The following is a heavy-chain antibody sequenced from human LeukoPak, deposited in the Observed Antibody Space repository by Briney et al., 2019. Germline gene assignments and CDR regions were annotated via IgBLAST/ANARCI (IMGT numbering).Heavy chain of an antibody. D-gene: IGHD6-13*01. CDR1: GYTFTGYY. CDR2: INPNSGNT. CDR3: ARGLYSSSWYYYYYYYMDV. J-gene: IGHJ6*03. Sequence: ASVKVSCEASGYTFTGYYMHWVRQVPGQGLEWMGWINPNSGNTGYAQKFQGRVTITRNTSISTAYMELSSLRSEDTAVYYCARGLYSSSWYYYYYYYMDVWGKGTTVTVSS. V-gene: IGHV1-8*03.